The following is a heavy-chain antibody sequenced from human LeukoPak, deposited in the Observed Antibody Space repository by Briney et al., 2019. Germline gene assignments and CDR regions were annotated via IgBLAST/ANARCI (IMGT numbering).Heavy chain of an antibody. J-gene: IGHJ4*02. CDR3: ARVEQYEDYFDY. D-gene: IGHD4-11*01. CDR2: INPNSGGT. Sequence: ASVKVSCKASGYTFTGYYMHWVRQAPGQGLEWMGWINPNSGGTNYAQKFQGRVTMTRDTSISTAYMELSRLRSDDTAVYYCARVEQYEDYFDYWGQGTLVTVSS. V-gene: IGHV1-2*02. CDR1: GYTFTGYY.